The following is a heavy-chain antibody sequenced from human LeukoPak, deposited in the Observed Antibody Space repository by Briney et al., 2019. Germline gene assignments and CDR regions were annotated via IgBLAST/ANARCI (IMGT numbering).Heavy chain of an antibody. CDR2: IYYSGST. CDR1: GGSISSYY. CDR3: ARRESSGFFDY. J-gene: IGHJ4*02. V-gene: IGHV4-59*08. Sequence: PSETLSLTCTVSGGSISSYYWSWIRQPPGKGLEWVGYIYYSGSTSYNPSLNSRVTISLDTSKNQFSLNLSSVTAADTAVYYCARRESSGFFDYWGQGTLVTVSS. D-gene: IGHD6-19*01.